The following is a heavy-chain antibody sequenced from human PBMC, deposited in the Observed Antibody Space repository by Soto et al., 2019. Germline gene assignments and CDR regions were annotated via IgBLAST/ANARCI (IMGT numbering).Heavy chain of an antibody. CDR1: GGSISGSH. D-gene: IGHD3-3*01. V-gene: IGHV4-59*01. CDR3: ARTIFGVVIMKDV. CDR2: TYYSGSS. Sequence: SETLSLTCTVSGGSISGSHWSWIRQPPGKGLEWIGQTYYSGSSNYNPSLKSRVTISVDTSKNQFSLKLSSVTAADTAVYYCARTIFGVVIMKDVWGKGTTVTVSS. J-gene: IGHJ6*04.